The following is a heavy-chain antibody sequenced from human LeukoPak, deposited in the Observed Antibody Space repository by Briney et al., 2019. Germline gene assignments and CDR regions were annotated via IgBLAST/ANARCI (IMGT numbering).Heavy chain of an antibody. Sequence: ASVKVSGKPSGYSFILYGISWGRQAPGQGPEWMGWISTSTGDTKYTQKFQGKVTLTTDTSTSTAYMELSSLRSDDTAVYYCARDDNYGIFVNVDYWGQGTLVTVSS. CDR2: ISTSTGDT. CDR1: GYSFILYG. D-gene: IGHD4-11*01. CDR3: ARDDNYGIFVNVDY. V-gene: IGHV1-18*01. J-gene: IGHJ4*02.